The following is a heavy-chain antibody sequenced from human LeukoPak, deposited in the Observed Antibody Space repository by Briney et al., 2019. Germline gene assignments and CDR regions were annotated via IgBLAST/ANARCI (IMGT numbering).Heavy chain of an antibody. V-gene: IGHV3-48*03. CDR3: ARVERYYDSSGYGGSTFDH. CDR1: GFTFSSYE. Sequence: GGSLRLSCAASGFTFSSYEMKWVRQAPGKGVEWVSYISSSGRSIYYADSVNGRFTISRDNAKNSLYLQLNSLRVEDTAVYYCARVERYYDSSGYGGSTFDHWGQGTLVTASS. J-gene: IGHJ5*02. D-gene: IGHD3-22*01. CDR2: ISSSGRSI.